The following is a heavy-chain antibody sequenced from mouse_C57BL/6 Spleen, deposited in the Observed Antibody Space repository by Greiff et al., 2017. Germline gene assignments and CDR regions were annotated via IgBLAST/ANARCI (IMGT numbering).Heavy chain of an antibody. CDR3: ARDLKIATAPCYYAMDY. CDR2: INPYNCDT. Sequence: EVQLQQSGPELVKPGDSVKISCKASGYSFTRYFMNWVMQSHGKSLEWIGRINPYNCDTFYNQKFKGKATLTVDKSSSTAHMELRSLTSEDSAVYDGARDLKIATAPCYYAMDYWGQGTSVTVSS. J-gene: IGHJ4*01. CDR1: GYSFTRYF. V-gene: IGHV1-20*01. D-gene: IGHD1-2*01.